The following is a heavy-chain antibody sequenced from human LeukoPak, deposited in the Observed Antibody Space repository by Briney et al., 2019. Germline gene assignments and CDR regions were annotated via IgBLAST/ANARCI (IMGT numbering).Heavy chain of an antibody. D-gene: IGHD3-22*01. J-gene: IGHJ4*02. Sequence: SETLSLTCAVYGGSFSGYYWGWIRQPPGKGLEWIGEINHSGSTNYNPSLKSRVTISVDTSKNQFSLKLSSVTAADTAVYYCAGLYYYDSSGYLDYWGQGTLVTVSS. CDR3: AGLYYYDSSGYLDY. CDR1: GGSFSGYY. V-gene: IGHV4-34*01. CDR2: INHSGST.